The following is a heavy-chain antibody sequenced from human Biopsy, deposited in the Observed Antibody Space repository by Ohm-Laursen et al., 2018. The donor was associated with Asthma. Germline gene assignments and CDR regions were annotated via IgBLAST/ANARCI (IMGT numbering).Heavy chain of an antibody. CDR1: GFTFRSYA. CDR3: PKDVFPGWELRRGPDY. J-gene: IGHJ4*02. D-gene: IGHD1-26*01. V-gene: IGHV3-30-3*01. Sequence: SLRLSCSASGFTFRSYAMHWVRQAPGKGLEWVAVGGSYYDGGLKYYADSVNGRFTVSRGNSKNTLHLEMNSLRVEDTAVYYCPKDVFPGWELRRGPDYWGQGTLVTVSS. CDR2: GGSYYDGGLK.